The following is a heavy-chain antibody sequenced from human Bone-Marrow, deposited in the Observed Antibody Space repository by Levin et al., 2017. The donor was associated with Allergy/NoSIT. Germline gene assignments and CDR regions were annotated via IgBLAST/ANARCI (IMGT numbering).Heavy chain of an antibody. V-gene: IGHV3-33*03. CDR3: AKGPIEVAGRVLDF. Sequence: LSLTCVGSGFIFGDFGLHWVRQRPGKGLEWVAISWYDGSKNYYVDSVRGRFTISRDDSKNMVFLQMDSLTVEDTAVYYCAKGPIEVAGRVLDFWGQGTLVTVSS. CDR2: SWYDGSKN. J-gene: IGHJ4*02. CDR1: GFIFGDFG. D-gene: IGHD2-21*01.